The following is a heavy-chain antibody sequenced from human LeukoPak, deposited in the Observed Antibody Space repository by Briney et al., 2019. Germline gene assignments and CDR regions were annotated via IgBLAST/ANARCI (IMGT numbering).Heavy chain of an antibody. CDR1: GYTFTGYY. CDR2: INPNSGGT. CDR3: ARVGGGGDGTTPFDY. V-gene: IGHV1-2*02. D-gene: IGHD1-1*01. Sequence: GASVKVSCKASGYTFTGYYMHWVRQAPGQGLEWMGWINPNSGGTNYAQKFQGRVTMTRDMSISTAYMELSRLRSDDTAVYYCARVGGGGDGTTPFDYWGQGTLVTVSS. J-gene: IGHJ4*02.